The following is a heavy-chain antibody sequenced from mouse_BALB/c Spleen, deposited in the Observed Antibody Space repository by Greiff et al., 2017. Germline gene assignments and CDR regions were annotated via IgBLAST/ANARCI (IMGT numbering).Heavy chain of an antibody. CDR1: GFSLTSYG. Sequence: QVQLKQSGPGLVQPSQSLSITCTASGFSLTSYGVHWVRQSPGQGLEWLGVIWSGGSTDYNAAFISRLSISKDNSKSQVFFKMNSLQANDTAIYYCARKDYDGAWFAYWGQGTLVTVSA. V-gene: IGHV2-2*02. CDR2: IWSGGST. CDR3: ARKDYDGAWFAY. D-gene: IGHD2-4*01. J-gene: IGHJ3*01.